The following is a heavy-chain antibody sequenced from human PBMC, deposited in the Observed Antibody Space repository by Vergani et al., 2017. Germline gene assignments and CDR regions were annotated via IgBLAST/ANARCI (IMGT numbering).Heavy chain of an antibody. V-gene: IGHV5-51*01. Sequence: EVQLVQSGAEVKKPGESLKISCKGSGYSFTSYWIGWVRQMPGKGLEWMGISYPGDSDTRYSPSFQGQVTISADKSISTAYLQWSSLKASDTARYYCARGRTMGVGFGELFGTDAFYIWGQGTMVTVSS. CDR1: GYSFTSYW. J-gene: IGHJ3*02. D-gene: IGHD3-10*01. CDR2: SYPGDSDT. CDR3: ARGRTMGVGFGELFGTDAFYI.